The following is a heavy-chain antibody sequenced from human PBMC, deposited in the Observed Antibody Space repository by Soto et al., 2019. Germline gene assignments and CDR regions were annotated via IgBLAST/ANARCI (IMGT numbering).Heavy chain of an antibody. CDR2: ISYDGSNK. D-gene: IGHD6-6*01. J-gene: IGHJ4*02. V-gene: IGHV3-30*18. CDR1: GFTFSSYG. Sequence: GGSLRLSCAASGFTFSSYGMHWVRQAPGKGLEWVAVISYDGSNKYYADSVKGRFTISRDNSKNTLYLQMNSLRAEDTAVYYCAKDPSSLVLPDYWGQGTLVTVSS. CDR3: AKDPSSLVLPDY.